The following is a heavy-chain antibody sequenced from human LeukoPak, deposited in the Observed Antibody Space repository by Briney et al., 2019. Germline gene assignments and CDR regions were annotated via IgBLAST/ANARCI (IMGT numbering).Heavy chain of an antibody. J-gene: IGHJ3*02. CDR2: IYYSGST. V-gene: IGHV4-59*08. CDR3: ARGHCSSTSCYPESAFDI. Sequence: SETLSLTCTVSAGSISSYYWSWIRQPPGKGLEWIGYIYYSGSTNYNPSLKSRVTISVDTSKNQFSLKLSSVTAADTAVYYCARGHCSSTSCYPESAFDIWGQGTMVTVSS. D-gene: IGHD2-2*01. CDR1: AGSISSYY.